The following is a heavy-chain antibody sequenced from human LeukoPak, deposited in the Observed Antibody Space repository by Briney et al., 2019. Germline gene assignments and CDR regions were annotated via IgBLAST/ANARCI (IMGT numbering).Heavy chain of an antibody. CDR3: ARDLSERYSIDH. V-gene: IGHV3-30-3*01. J-gene: IGHJ4*02. D-gene: IGHD2-15*01. CDR2: ISYDGSTI. Sequence: GGSLRLSCAASGFTFSSYWMHWVRQAPGKGLEWVAFISYDGSTIYYADSVKGRLYISRDNSKNTLYVQMNSLRPEDTAVYYCARDLSERYSIDHWGQGTLVTVPS. CDR1: GFTFSSYW.